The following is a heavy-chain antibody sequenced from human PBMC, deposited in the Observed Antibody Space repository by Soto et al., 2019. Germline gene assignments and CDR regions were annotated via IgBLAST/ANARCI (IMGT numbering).Heavy chain of an antibody. Sequence: QVQLVQSGAEVKEPGASVRVSCKASGYTFTTHGISWVRQAPGQGLEWMGWISPYNGKTTNAQKVQGRVTMTTDTSTSTAYMELRGLRSDDTAVYYCARVDDYVWGSFRPWGQGTQVTVSS. V-gene: IGHV1-18*04. D-gene: IGHD3-16*02. CDR1: GYTFTTHG. CDR3: ARVDDYVWGSFRP. J-gene: IGHJ4*02. CDR2: ISPYNGKT.